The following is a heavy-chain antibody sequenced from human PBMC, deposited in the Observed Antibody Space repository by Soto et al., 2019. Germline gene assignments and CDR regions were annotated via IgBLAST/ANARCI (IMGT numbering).Heavy chain of an antibody. CDR2: IIPIFGTA. D-gene: IGHD1-7*01. CDR3: AREGSVTGTNNWFDP. Sequence: GASVKVSCKASGGTFSSYAISWVRQAPGQGLGWMGGIIPIFGTANYAQKFQGRVTITADESTSTAYMELSSLRSEDTAVYYCAREGSVTGTNNWFDPWGQGTLVTVSS. V-gene: IGHV1-69*13. CDR1: GGTFSSYA. J-gene: IGHJ5*02.